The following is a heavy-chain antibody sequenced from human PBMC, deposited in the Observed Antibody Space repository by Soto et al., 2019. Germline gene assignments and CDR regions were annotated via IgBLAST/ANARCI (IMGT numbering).Heavy chain of an antibody. CDR1: GFTFRIYG. CDR2: IHSDGSNE. D-gene: IGHD1-1*01. CDR3: GRNTNGVDV. V-gene: IGHV3-33*01. Sequence: QVQLAESGGGVVQLGGSLRLSCATSGFTFRIYGMHWVRQAPDMGLEWVAVIHSDGSNEKYAETAKGRFTISRDNSKSTLYLQMNNVRAGDTAVYYCGRNTNGVDVWGQGTTVTVSS. J-gene: IGHJ6*02.